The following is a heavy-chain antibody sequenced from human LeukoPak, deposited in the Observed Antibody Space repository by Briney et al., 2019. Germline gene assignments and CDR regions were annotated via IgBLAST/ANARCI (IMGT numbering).Heavy chain of an antibody. J-gene: IGHJ4*02. CDR3: ARDGRPAAIFDY. D-gene: IGHD2-2*01. CDR2: IYSGGST. Sequence: GGSLRLSCAASGFTVSSNYMSWVRQAPGKGLEWVSVIYSGGSTYYADSVKGRFTISRDNSKNMLYLQMNSLRAEDTAVYYCARDGRPAAIFDYWGQGTLVTVSS. V-gene: IGHV3-66*01. CDR1: GFTVSSNY.